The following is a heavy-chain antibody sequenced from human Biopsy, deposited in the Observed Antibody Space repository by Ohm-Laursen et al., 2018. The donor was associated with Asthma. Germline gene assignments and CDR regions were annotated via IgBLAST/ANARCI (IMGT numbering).Heavy chain of an antibody. CDR3: TRHNDY. CDR1: GFSLSSSGAN. D-gene: IGHD1-14*01. V-gene: IGHV2-70*04. J-gene: IGHJ4*02. Sequence: PTQTLTLTCSFSGFSLSSSGANVNWIRQPPGKALEWLARIDWEEDKFYSTSLRTRLTISKGSSEDQVVLTMTNMGPGDTATYYCTRHNDYWGPGILVTVSS. CDR2: IDWEEDK.